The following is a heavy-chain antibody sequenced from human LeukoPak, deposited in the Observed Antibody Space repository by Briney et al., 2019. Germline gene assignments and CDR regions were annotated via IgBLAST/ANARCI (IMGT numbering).Heavy chain of an antibody. CDR1: GFTVSSNY. Sequence: GGSLRLSCATSGFTVSSNYMSWVRQAPGKGLEWVSVIYGAGSTDCADSVKGRFTISRNNSKNTLYLQMNSLRAEDTAVYYCAARYSSGWYDYWGQGTLVTVSS. J-gene: IGHJ4*02. CDR2: IYGAGST. V-gene: IGHV3-66*01. CDR3: AARYSSGWYDY. D-gene: IGHD6-19*01.